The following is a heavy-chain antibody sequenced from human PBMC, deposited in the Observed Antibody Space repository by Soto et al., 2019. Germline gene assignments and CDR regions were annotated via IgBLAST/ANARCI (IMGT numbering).Heavy chain of an antibody. D-gene: IGHD6-6*01. CDR2: ISGSGART. CDR1: GFTFTTYS. J-gene: IGHJ5*02. V-gene: IGHV3-23*01. CDR3: AKGAIAARDGKWCNP. Sequence: EVQVLESGGGLVQPGGSLRLSCTASGFTFTTYSMSWVRQAPGKGLEWVSGISGSGARTYYADSVKGWFTISRDNSGNTVQLQMSSRRAEDAATYYCAKGAIAARDGKWCNPWGQGTLVTVSS.